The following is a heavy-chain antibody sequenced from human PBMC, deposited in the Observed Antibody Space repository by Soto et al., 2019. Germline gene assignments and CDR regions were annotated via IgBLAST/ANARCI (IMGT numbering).Heavy chain of an antibody. CDR2: VSAYNGNT. Sequence: RASVKVSCKASGYTFTSYGISWVRQAPGQGLEWMGWVSAYNGNTNYAQKLQGRVTMTTDTSTSTAYMELRSLRSDDTAVYYCARDYSYGGFDPWGQGTLVTVSS. CDR1: GYTFTSYG. V-gene: IGHV1-18*04. J-gene: IGHJ5*02. CDR3: ARDYSYGGFDP. D-gene: IGHD5-18*01.